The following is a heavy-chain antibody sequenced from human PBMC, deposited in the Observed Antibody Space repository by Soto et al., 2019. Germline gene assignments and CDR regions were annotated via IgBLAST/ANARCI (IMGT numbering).Heavy chain of an antibody. CDR1: GFTLNTYG. CDR3: AKEMFPRTVLDSSSPWGDA. V-gene: IGHV3-30*18. J-gene: IGHJ5*02. D-gene: IGHD6-6*01. CDR2: ISYDGSHE. Sequence: QVQLVESGGGVVQPGRSLRLSCVASGFTLNTYGMHWVRQAPGKGLEWVALISYDGSHEYYADSVKGRFTISRDISKNTLFLQMNSLRPEDTAVYYCAKEMFPRTVLDSSSPWGDAWGQGTLVTVSP.